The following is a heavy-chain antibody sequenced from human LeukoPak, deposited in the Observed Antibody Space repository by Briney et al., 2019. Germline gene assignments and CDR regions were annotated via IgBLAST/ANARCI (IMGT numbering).Heavy chain of an antibody. CDR1: GYTFTSYA. CDR2: INTNTGNP. Sequence: EASVKVSCKASGYTFTSYAMNWVRQAPGQGPEWMGWINTNTGNPTYAQGFTGRFVFSLDTSVSTAYLQISSLKAEDTAVYYCARDSGTKEWWRTFFDYWGQGTLVTVSS. D-gene: IGHD2-15*01. J-gene: IGHJ4*02. V-gene: IGHV7-4-1*02. CDR3: ARDSGTKEWWRTFFDY.